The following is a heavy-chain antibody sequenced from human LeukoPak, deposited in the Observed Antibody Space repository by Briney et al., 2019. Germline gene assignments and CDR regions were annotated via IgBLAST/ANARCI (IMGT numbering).Heavy chain of an antibody. CDR2: IKQDGSEK. D-gene: IGHD1-20*01. J-gene: IGHJ6*03. CDR3: ARDRGYNWKPGYSYYMDV. CDR1: GFTFSSFW. Sequence: GGSLRLSCVVSGFTFSSFWMSWVRQAPGKGLEWEANIKQDGSEKYYVDSVKGRFTISRDNAKNSLYLQMNSLRAEDTAVYYCARDRGYNWKPGYSYYMDVWGKGTTVTVSS. V-gene: IGHV3-7*01.